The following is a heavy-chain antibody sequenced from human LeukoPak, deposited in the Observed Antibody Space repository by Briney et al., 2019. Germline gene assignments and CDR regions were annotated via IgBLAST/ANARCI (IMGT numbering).Heavy chain of an antibody. CDR3: AKAPGSLVSIAARPYYFDY. D-gene: IGHD6-6*01. CDR2: INNSGDST. J-gene: IGHJ4*02. V-gene: IGHV3-23*01. Sequence: GGSLRVSCAASGFIFSTHAMTWVRQAPGKGLEWVSIINNSGDSTYYADSVQGRFTISRDNSKNTLYLQINSLRAEDTAVYYCAKAPGSLVSIAARPYYFDYWGQGTLVTVSS. CDR1: GFIFSTHA.